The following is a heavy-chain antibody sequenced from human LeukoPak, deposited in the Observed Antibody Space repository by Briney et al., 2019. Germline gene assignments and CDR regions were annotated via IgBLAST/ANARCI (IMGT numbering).Heavy chain of an antibody. CDR2: IYYSGST. CDR3: AGLVASYYFDY. Sequence: PSETLSLTCAVSGGSISSSSYYWGWIRQPPGKGLEWIGSIYYSGSTYYNPSLKSRVTISVDTSKNQFSLKLSSVTAADTAVYYCAGLVASYYFDYWGQGTLVTVSS. D-gene: IGHD2-2*01. CDR1: GGSISSSSYY. V-gene: IGHV4-39*01. J-gene: IGHJ4*02.